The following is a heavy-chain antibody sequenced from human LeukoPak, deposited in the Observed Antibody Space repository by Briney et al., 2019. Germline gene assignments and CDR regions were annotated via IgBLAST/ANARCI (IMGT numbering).Heavy chain of an antibody. J-gene: IGHJ4*02. V-gene: IGHV3-7*03. CDR3: ATPLDYYCRNGYHQGGD. D-gene: IGHD3-10*01. CDR1: GFTFSRYW. CDR2: IKEDGSKK. Sequence: TGGSLRLSCAASGFTFSRYWMTWVRQAPGKGLEWVANIKEDGSKKNYVDSVKGRFTISRDNAKNSLYLQMNSLRAEDTAVYYWATPLDYYCRNGYHQGGDWGQGTLVTVSS.